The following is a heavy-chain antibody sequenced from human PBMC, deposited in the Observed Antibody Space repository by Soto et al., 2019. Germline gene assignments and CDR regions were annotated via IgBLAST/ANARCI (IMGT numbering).Heavy chain of an antibody. D-gene: IGHD5-12*01. Sequence: SETLSLTCAVNGGSFSGYYWSWIRQPPGKGLEWNGYTYYSGSTNYNPSLKSRVNIPVDTSKNQFSLKLSSMTAADTAVYYCARAGGYASPFSYWGQGIQVTVSS. J-gene: IGHJ4*02. CDR1: GGSFSGYY. CDR2: TYYSGST. V-gene: IGHV4-59*01. CDR3: ARAGGYASPFSY.